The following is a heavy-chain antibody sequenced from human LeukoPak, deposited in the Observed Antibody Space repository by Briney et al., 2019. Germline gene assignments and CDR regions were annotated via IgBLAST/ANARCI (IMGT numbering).Heavy chain of an antibody. V-gene: IGHV4-34*01. D-gene: IGHD2-15*01. CDR2: IYYSGST. CDR3: TRGGIRYCSGGSCYRVDWFDP. CDR1: GGSFSGYY. J-gene: IGHJ5*02. Sequence: SETLSLTCAVYGGSFSGYYWGWIRQPPGKGLEWIGSIYYSGSTYYNPSLKSRVTISVDTSKNQFSLKLSSVTAADTAVYYCTRGGIRYCSGGSCYRVDWFDPWGQGTLVTVSS.